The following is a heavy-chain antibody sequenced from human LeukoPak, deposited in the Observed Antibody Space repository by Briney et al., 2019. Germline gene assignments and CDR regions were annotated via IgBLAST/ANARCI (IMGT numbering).Heavy chain of an antibody. Sequence: GGSLRLSCAASGFTFSSYGMHWVRQAPGKGLEWISYISDSSSTIYYADSVRGRFTISRDNARNSLYLQMNSLRAEDTAVYYCARATYYYGSGSYYESIGAFDIWGQGTMVTVSS. V-gene: IGHV3-48*04. J-gene: IGHJ3*02. D-gene: IGHD3-10*01. CDR1: GFTFSSYG. CDR3: ARATYYYGSGSYYESIGAFDI. CDR2: ISDSSSTI.